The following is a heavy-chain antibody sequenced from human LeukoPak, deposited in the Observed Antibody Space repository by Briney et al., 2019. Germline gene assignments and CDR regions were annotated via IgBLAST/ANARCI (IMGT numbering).Heavy chain of an antibody. CDR3: AKDGVVVVATSVYYYYYGMDV. V-gene: IGHV1-69*02. D-gene: IGHD2-2*01. J-gene: IGHJ6*02. Sequence: GASVKVPCKASGGTFSSYTISWVRQAPGQGLEWMGRIIPILNITDYAQNFQGRVTLTADKSTSTAYMELSTLRSEDTAVYYCAKDGVVVVATSVYYYYYGMDVWGQGTTVTVSS. CDR1: GGTFSSYT. CDR2: IIPILNIT.